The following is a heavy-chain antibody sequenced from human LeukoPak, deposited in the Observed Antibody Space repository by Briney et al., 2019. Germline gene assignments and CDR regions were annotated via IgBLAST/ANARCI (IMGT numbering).Heavy chain of an antibody. CDR1: GGSISSYY. D-gene: IGHD3-10*01. CDR3: ARAALYGSGSFPFDY. V-gene: IGHV4-59*01. Sequence: SETLSLTCTVSGGSISSYYWTWIRQPPGKGLEWIGYIFYSGSTNYSPSLKSRVTISVDTSKNQFSLKLTSVTAADTAMYYCARAALYGSGSFPFDYWGQGTLVTVSS. J-gene: IGHJ4*02. CDR2: IFYSGST.